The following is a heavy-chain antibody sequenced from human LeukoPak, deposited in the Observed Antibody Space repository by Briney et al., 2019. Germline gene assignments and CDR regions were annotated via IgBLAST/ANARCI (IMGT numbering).Heavy chain of an antibody. J-gene: IGHJ4*02. Sequence: SETLPLTCAVSGYSISSGYYWGWIRQPPGKGLEWIGSIYNSGSTYYNPSLKSRVTISVDKSNNQFSLKLSSVTAADTAVYYCARRQGQGVNYYYDSSGQVDYWGQGTLVTVSS. V-gene: IGHV4-38-2*01. CDR3: ARRQGQGVNYYYDSSGQVDY. CDR2: IYNSGST. D-gene: IGHD3-22*01. CDR1: GYSISSGYY.